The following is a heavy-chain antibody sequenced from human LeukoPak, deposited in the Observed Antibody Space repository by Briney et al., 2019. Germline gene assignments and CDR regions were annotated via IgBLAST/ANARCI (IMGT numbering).Heavy chain of an antibody. CDR3: ARGALPLHDYGDPWGY. V-gene: IGHV1-69*13. CDR1: GGTFSSYA. J-gene: IGHJ4*02. Sequence: SVKVSCKASGGTFSSYAISWVRQAPGQGLEWMGGIIPIFGTANYAQKFQGRVTITADESTSTAYMELSSLRSEDTAVYYCARGALPLHDYGDPWGYWGQGTLVTVSS. CDR2: IIPIFGTA. D-gene: IGHD4-17*01.